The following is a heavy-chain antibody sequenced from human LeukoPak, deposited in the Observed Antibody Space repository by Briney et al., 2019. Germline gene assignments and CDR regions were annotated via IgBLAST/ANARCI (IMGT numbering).Heavy chain of an antibody. CDR1: GYTFTSYY. Sequence: ASVKVSCKASGYTFTSYYMHWVRQAPGQGLEWMGIINPSGGSTSYAQKFRGRVTMTRDTSTSTVYMELSSLRSEDTAVYCCARDPNQYGDYWGQGTLVTVSS. V-gene: IGHV1-46*01. D-gene: IGHD4-17*01. CDR2: INPSGGST. J-gene: IGHJ4*02. CDR3: ARDPNQYGDY.